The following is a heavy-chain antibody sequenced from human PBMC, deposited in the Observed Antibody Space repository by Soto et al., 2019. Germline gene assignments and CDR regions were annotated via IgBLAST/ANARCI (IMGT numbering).Heavy chain of an antibody. CDR2: IYYSGST. CDR3: ARGDKYYYHYGMDV. V-gene: IGHV4-59*01. Sequence: SETLSLTCTVSGGSISSYYWSWIRQPPGKGLEWIGYIYYSGSTNYNPSLKSRVTISVDTSKNQFSLKLSSVTAADTAVYYCARGDKYYYHYGMDVWGRGTTVTVSS. D-gene: IGHD2-15*01. CDR1: GGSISSYY. J-gene: IGHJ6*02.